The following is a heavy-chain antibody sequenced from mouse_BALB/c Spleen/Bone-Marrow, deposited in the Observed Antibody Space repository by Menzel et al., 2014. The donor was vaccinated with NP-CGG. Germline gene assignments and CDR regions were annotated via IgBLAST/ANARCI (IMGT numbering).Heavy chain of an antibody. D-gene: IGHD1-1*01. V-gene: IGHV1S34*01. CDR1: DYSFTDYY. Sequence: LVKTGASVKISCKASDYSFTDYYMHWVKQTHGKSLEWIGYISCYNGATSYNQQFKGKATFTVDTSSSTAYMQVSSLTSEDSAVYYCAGSEGIYYYGSSYAVDYWGQGTSVTVSS. J-gene: IGHJ4*01. CDR3: AGSEGIYYYGSSYAVDY. CDR2: ISCYNGAT.